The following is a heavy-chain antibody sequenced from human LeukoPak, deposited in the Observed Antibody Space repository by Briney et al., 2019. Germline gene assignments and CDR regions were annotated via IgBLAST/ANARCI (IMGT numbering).Heavy chain of an antibody. CDR3: ARVVRGGYSYGIHDY. CDR2: IYYSGST. Sequence: PSETLSLTCTVSGGSISSGDYYWSWIRQPPGKGLEWIGYIYYSGSTYYNPSLKSRVTISVDTSTNQFSLKLSSVTAADTAVYYCARVVRGGYSYGIHDYWGQGTLVTVSS. J-gene: IGHJ4*02. CDR1: GGSISSGDYY. D-gene: IGHD5-18*01. V-gene: IGHV4-30-4*01.